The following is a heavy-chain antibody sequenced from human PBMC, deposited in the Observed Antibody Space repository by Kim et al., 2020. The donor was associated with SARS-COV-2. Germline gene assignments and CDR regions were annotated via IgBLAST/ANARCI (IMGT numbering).Heavy chain of an antibody. D-gene: IGHD6-13*01. CDR2: ISSSSSYI. V-gene: IGHV3-21*01. J-gene: IGHJ4*02. Sequence: GGSLRLSCAASGFTFSSYSMNWVRQAPGKGLEWVSSISSSSSYIYYADSVKGRFTISRDNAKKSLYLQMNSLRAEDTAVYYCARVRSSSSLLYYFDYWGQGTLVTVSS. CDR3: ARVRSSSSLLYYFDY. CDR1: GFTFSSYS.